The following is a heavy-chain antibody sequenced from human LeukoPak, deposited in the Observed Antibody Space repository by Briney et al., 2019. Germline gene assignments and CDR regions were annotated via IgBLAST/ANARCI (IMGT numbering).Heavy chain of an antibody. J-gene: IGHJ4*02. CDR2: IRSKTYGGTT. CDR3: TKSRDGYNGGSVDY. CDR1: GFTFNSYW. V-gene: IGHV3-49*04. Sequence: GGSLRLSCAASGFTFNSYWMSWVRQAPGKGHEWVGFIRSKTYGGTTEYAASVKGRFTISRDDSKSIAYLQMNSLKNEDTAVYYCTKSRDGYNGGSVDYWGQGTLVTVSS. D-gene: IGHD5-24*01.